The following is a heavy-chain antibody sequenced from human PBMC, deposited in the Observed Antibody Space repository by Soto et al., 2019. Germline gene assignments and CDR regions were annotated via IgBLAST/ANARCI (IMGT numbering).Heavy chain of an antibody. D-gene: IGHD3-3*01. J-gene: IGHJ4*02. CDR2: IRSKAYGETT. V-gene: IGHV3-49*03. Sequence: GGSLRLSCTASGFTFGDYAMTWFRQAPGKGLECVGFIRSKAYGETTEYAASVKGRFTISRDDSKSIAYLQMNSLKTEDTAIYYFPRGFYSPASSPGFAYRGQGPLVPVSS. CDR3: PRGFYSPASSPGFAY. CDR1: GFTFGDYA.